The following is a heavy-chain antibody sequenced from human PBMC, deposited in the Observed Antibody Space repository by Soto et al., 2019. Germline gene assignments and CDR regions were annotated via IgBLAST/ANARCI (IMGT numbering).Heavy chain of an antibody. V-gene: IGHV3-33*01. J-gene: IGHJ4*02. CDR2: IWYDGINK. D-gene: IGHD3-10*01. Sequence: QVQLVESGGGVVQPGRSLRLSCVASGFTFSSNGMHWVRQAPGKGLEWVAFIWYDGINKFYADSVKGRFNISRDNSKNTLYLQMNSVRAEDTAVYYCARDPYYYGSGSYYFDYWGQGTLVTVSS. CDR3: ARDPYYYGSGSYYFDY. CDR1: GFTFSSNG.